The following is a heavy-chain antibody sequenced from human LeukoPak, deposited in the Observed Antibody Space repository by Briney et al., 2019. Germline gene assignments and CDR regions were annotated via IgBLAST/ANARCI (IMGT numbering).Heavy chain of an antibody. V-gene: IGHV4-59*01. CDR3: ASAGYDYVWGSYRPFDY. Sequence: SETLSLTCTVSGGSISSYYWSWIRQPPGKGLEWIGYIYYSGSTNYNPSLKSRVTISVDTSKNQFSLKLSSVTAADTAVYYCASAGYDYVWGSYRPFDYWGQGTLVTVSS. CDR2: IYYSGST. D-gene: IGHD3-16*02. CDR1: GGSISSYY. J-gene: IGHJ4*02.